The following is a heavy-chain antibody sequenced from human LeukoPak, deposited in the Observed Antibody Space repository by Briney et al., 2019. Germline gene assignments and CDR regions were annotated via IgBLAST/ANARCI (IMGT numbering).Heavy chain of an antibody. D-gene: IGHD5-18*01. CDR1: GGTFSSYA. CDR3: ARDERGYSYGHGYYFDY. J-gene: IGHJ4*02. CDR2: IIPIFGTA. V-gene: IGHV1-69*05. Sequence: SVKVSCKASGGTFSSYAISWVRQAPGQGLEWMGGIIPIFGTANYAQKFQGRVTITTDESTSTAYMELSSLRSEDTAVYYCARDERGYSYGHGYYFDYWGQGTLVTVSS.